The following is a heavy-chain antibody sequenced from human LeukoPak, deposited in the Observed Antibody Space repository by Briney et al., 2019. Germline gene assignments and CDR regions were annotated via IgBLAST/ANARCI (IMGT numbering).Heavy chain of an antibody. V-gene: IGHV3-30*04. CDR1: GFNFCSYA. D-gene: IGHD3-16*02. CDR3: AKAAGVKTFGEVIVSTHRPNIDY. CDR2: ISYDGSNK. J-gene: IGHJ4*02. Sequence: GGSLRLSCAASGFNFCSYAMHWVRQAPGKGLEWVAVISYDGSNKYYADSVKGRFTISRDNSKNTLYLQMNSLRAEDTAVYYCAKAAGVKTFGEVIVSTHRPNIDYWGQGTLVIVSS.